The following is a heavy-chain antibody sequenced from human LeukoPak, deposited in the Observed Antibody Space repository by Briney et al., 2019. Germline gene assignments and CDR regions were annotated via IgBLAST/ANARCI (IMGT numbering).Heavy chain of an antibody. CDR3: YYAGY. CDR1: GFTFSSYS. Sequence: GGSLRLSCAASGFTFSSYSMNWVRQAPGKGLEWVSYISGSGSTIYYADSVKGRFTISRDNAKNSLSLQMNSLRAEDTASYYCYYAGYWGQGTLVTVSS. V-gene: IGHV3-48*04. CDR2: ISGSGSTI. J-gene: IGHJ4*02. D-gene: IGHD3-3*01.